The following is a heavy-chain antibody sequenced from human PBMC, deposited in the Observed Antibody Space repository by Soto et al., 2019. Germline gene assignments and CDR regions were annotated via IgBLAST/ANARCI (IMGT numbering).Heavy chain of an antibody. Sequence: QLQLQESGPGLVKPSETLSLTGTVSGDSITRSSYLWAWIRQPPGRGLEWIGSFYDSGSPYYNPSLKSRVTRSVDTSKNQFSLTLRSVTAADTAVYYCARHVLGAWRWDYWGQGTLVTVYS. CDR1: GDSITRSSYL. D-gene: IGHD3-10*02. CDR2: FYDSGSP. V-gene: IGHV4-39*01. J-gene: IGHJ4*02. CDR3: ARHVLGAWRWDY.